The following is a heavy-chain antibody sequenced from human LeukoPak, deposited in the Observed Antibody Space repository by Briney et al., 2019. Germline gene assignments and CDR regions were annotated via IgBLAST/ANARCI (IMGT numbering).Heavy chain of an antibody. CDR2: INHSGSN. D-gene: IGHD3-10*01. CDR3: ARVPPRGSASYYRYYYYGMDV. V-gene: IGHV4-34*01. Sequence: SETLSLTCAVYGGSFSGYYWSWIRQPPGEGLGWVGEINHSGSNNYNPSLKSQVTISVDTSKTQFSLKLSSVTAADTAVYYCARVPPRGSASYYRYYYYGMDVWGQGTTVTVSS. CDR1: GGSFSGYY. J-gene: IGHJ6*02.